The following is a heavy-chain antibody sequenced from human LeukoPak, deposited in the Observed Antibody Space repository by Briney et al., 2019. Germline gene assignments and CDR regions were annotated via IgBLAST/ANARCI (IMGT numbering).Heavy chain of an antibody. V-gene: IGHV3-48*01. CDR1: GFTFSSYS. J-gene: IGHJ4*02. CDR2: ISSGSSTI. CDR3: ARSGSSYDGSQSWFDY. Sequence: GGSLRLSCAASGFTFSSYSMNWVRQAPGKGLEWISYISSGSSTIYYADSVKGRFTISRDNAKNSLHLHLSSLRAEDTAVYYCARSGSSYDGSQSWFDYWGKGTLVTVSS. D-gene: IGHD3-22*01.